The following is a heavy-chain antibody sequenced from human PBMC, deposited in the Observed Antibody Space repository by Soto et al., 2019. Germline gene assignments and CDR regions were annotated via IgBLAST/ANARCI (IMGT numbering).Heavy chain of an antibody. J-gene: IGHJ6*02. CDR2: ISGSGGST. V-gene: IGHV3-23*01. D-gene: IGHD1-26*01. CDR3: AKGRSYRNKYGMDV. Sequence: PGGSLSLSCAASGFTFSSYAMSWVRQAPGKGLEWVSAISGSGGSTYYADSVKGRFTISRDNSKNTLYLQMNSLRAEDTAVYYCAKGRSYRNKYGMDVWGQGTTVTVSS. CDR1: GFTFSSYA.